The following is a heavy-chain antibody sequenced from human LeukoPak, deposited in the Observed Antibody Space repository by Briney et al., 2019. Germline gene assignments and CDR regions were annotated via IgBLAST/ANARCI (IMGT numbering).Heavy chain of an antibody. Sequence: PGGSLRLSCAASGFTFHSYSMNWVRQAPGKGLEWVSYISGSSSTIYYADSVKGRFTISRDNAKNSLYLQMNSLRAEDTAVYYCARGDWGSYLWGQGTLVTVSS. CDR1: GFTFHSYS. V-gene: IGHV3-48*04. J-gene: IGHJ4*02. CDR3: ARGDWGSYL. CDR2: ISGSSSTI. D-gene: IGHD7-27*01.